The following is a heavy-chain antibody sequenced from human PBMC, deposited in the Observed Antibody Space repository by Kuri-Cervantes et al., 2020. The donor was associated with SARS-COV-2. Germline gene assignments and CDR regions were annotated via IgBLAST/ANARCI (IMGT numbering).Heavy chain of an antibody. V-gene: IGHV1-2*04. CDR1: GYTFTGYY. Sequence: ASVKVSCKASGYTFTGYYMHWVRQAPGQGLEWMGWINPNSGGTNCAQKFQGWVTMTRDTSISTAYMELRSLRSDDTAVYYCAAGLLWFGHWGYGMDVWGQGTTVTVSS. CDR3: AAGLLWFGHWGYGMDV. CDR2: INPNSGGT. D-gene: IGHD3-10*01. J-gene: IGHJ6*02.